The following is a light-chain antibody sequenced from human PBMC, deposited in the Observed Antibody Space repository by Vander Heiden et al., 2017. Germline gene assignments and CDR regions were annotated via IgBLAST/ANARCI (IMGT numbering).Light chain of an antibody. J-gene: IGLJ2*01. Sequence: SALTQPPSASGSPGQSVTISSTGTSSDVGVYNYFSWYQHHPGNAPILMIYEVSKRPSGVPDRFSGSKSGNTASLTVSGLQAEDEADYYSSSYAGSNTVFGGGTKLTVL. CDR1: SSDVGVYNY. V-gene: IGLV2-8*01. CDR2: EVS. CDR3: SSYAGSNTV.